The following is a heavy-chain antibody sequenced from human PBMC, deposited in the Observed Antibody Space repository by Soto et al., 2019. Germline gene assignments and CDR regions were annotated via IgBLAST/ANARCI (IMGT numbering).Heavy chain of an antibody. V-gene: IGHV4-31*02. Sequence: WTWLRQHPGKGLEWIGYIYYSGSTYYNPSLKSRVTMSVDTSKNQFSLKLSSVTAADTAVYYCAGRRGYCSGGSCYTVVGMDVWGQGTTVTVSS. CDR3: AGRRGYCSGGSCYTVVGMDV. D-gene: IGHD2-15*01. CDR2: IYYSGST. J-gene: IGHJ6*02.